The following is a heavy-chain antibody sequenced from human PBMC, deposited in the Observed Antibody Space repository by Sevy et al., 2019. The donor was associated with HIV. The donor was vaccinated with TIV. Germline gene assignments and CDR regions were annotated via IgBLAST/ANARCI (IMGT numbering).Heavy chain of an antibody. CDR3: ARDRTIAVACMDV. CDR1: GFTFSSYS. V-gene: IGHV3-21*01. D-gene: IGHD6-19*01. Sequence: GGSLRLSCAASGFTFSSYSMNWVRQAPGKGLEWVSSISSSSSYIYYADSVKGRFTISRDNAKNSLYLQMNSLRAEDTAVYYCARDRTIAVACMDVWGQGTTVTVSS. CDR2: ISSSSSYI. J-gene: IGHJ6*02.